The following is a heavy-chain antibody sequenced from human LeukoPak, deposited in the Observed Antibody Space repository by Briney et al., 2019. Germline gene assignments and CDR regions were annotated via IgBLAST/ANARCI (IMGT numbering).Heavy chain of an antibody. CDR3: ARTCSGTSCADFDY. CDR1: GYTFTSFD. CDR2: MNPNSGNT. J-gene: IGHJ4*02. V-gene: IGHV1-8*01. D-gene: IGHD2-2*01. Sequence: ASVKASCKASGYTFTSFDINWVRQATGQGLEWMGWMNPNSGNTGYAQKFQGRVTMTRDTSINTAYLELSSLRSEDTAMYYCARTCSGTSCADFDYWGQGTLVTVSS.